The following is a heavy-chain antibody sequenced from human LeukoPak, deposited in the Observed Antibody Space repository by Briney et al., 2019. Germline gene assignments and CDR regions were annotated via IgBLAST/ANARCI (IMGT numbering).Heavy chain of an antibody. CDR2: IRSKAYGGTT. J-gene: IGHJ4*02. V-gene: IGHV3-49*04. CDR1: GFTFGDYA. D-gene: IGHD3-10*01. Sequence: GGSLRLSCTASGFTFGDYAMSWVRQAPGKGLEWVGFIRSKAYGGTTEYAASVKGRFTISRDDSKSIAYLQMNSLKTEDTAVYYCTRGGLWFGEPYVDYWGQGTLVTVSS. CDR3: TRGGLWFGEPYVDY.